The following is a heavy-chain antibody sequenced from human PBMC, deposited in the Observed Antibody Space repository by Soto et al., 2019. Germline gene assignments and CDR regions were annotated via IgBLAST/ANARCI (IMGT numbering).Heavy chain of an antibody. Sequence: QVQLVQSGAEVKKPGASVKVSCKASGYAFISYGISWVRQAPGQGLEWVGWISGYSGNTNYAQKLQGRVTMTIDTSTRIAYMEVRSLRSDDTAVYYCARGSEKLAPFDYWGQGTLVTVSS. CDR2: ISGYSGNT. D-gene: IGHD6-13*01. V-gene: IGHV1-18*01. J-gene: IGHJ4*02. CDR1: GYAFISYG. CDR3: ARGSEKLAPFDY.